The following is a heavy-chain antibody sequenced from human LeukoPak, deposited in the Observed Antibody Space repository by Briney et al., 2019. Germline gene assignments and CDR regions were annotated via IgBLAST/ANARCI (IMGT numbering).Heavy chain of an antibody. CDR2: IKQDGSEK. CDR1: GFTFSSYG. V-gene: IGHV3-7*01. Sequence: PGGSLRLSCAASGFTFSSYGMGWVRQAPGKGLEWVANIKQDGSEKYYVDSVKGRFTISRDNAKNSLYLQMNSLRAEDTAVYYCAELGITMIGGVWGKGTTVTISS. CDR3: AELGITMIGGV. J-gene: IGHJ6*04. D-gene: IGHD3-10*02.